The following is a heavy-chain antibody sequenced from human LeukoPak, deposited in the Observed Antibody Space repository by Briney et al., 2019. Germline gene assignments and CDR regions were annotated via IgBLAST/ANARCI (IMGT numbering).Heavy chain of an antibody. CDR3: ARVVGASNDDAFDI. Sequence: SGGSLRLSCAASGFTFSSYAMSWVRQPPGKGLEWVSGISGSGDNTYYADSVKGRFTISRDNSKNTLYLQMNSLRAEDTAVYYCARVVGASNDDAFDIWGQGTMVTVSS. CDR1: GFTFSSYA. V-gene: IGHV3-23*01. J-gene: IGHJ3*02. CDR2: ISGSGDNT. D-gene: IGHD1-26*01.